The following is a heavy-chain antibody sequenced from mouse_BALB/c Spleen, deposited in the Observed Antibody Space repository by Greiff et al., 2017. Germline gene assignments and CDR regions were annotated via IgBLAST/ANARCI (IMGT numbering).Heavy chain of an antibody. CDR2: IDTSDSYT. CDR1: GYTFTDYW. CDR3: ARSYGKYYYAMDY. D-gene: IGHD2-10*02. V-gene: IGHV1-69*01. J-gene: IGHJ4*01. Sequence: QVQLQQPGAELVMPGASVKMSCKASGYTFTDYWMHWVKQRPGQGLEWIGAIDTSDSYTSYNQKYKGKATLTVDESSSTAYIQLSSLTSEDSAVYYCARSYGKYYYAMDYWGQGTAVTVSS.